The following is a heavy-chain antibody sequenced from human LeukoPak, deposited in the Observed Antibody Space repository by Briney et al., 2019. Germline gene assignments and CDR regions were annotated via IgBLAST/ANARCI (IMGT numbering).Heavy chain of an antibody. CDR3: ARDRTTYYDILTGYYTEDYYGMDV. V-gene: IGHV4-31*03. D-gene: IGHD3-9*01. J-gene: IGHJ6*02. CDR1: GGSISSGGYY. Sequence: MASETLSLTCTVSGGSISSGGYYWTWIRQHPGKGLEWIGYIYYSGTTHYNPSLKSRVTISVDTSKNQFSLKLSSVTAADTAVYYCARDRTTYYDILTGYYTEDYYGMDVWGQGTTVTVSS. CDR2: IYYSGTT.